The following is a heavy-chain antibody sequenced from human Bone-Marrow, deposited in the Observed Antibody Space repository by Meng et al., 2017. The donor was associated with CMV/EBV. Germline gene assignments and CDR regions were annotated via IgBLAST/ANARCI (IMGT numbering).Heavy chain of an antibody. V-gene: IGHV3-48*04. CDR3: ASNLPAADY. D-gene: IGHD2-2*01. CDR2: ISSNSDTI. CDR1: GFTFSSYS. J-gene: IGHJ4*02. Sequence: GESLKISCAASGFTFSSYSMNWVRQALGKGLEWVSYISSNSDTIYYADSVRGRFTISRDNAKNSLYLQMSSLRAEDTAVYFCASNLPAADYWGQGTLVAGSS.